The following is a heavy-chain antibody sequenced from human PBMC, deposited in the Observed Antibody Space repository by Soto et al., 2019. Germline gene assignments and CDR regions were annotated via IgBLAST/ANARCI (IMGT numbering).Heavy chain of an antibody. CDR3: ATLLGIVVPGTFDC. V-gene: IGHV3-15*05. CDR1: GFTFDNAW. CDR2: SKSKTHGVTT. Sequence: GGSLRLACAASGFTFDNAWMSGFRQAPGKGLEWVGRSKSKTHGVTTEYAAAVKGRFTISRDYSKNTLYLQMNSLKAEDTAVYSSATLLGIVVPGTFDCSGQGTLVTVSA. J-gene: IGHJ4*02. D-gene: IGHD6-19*01.